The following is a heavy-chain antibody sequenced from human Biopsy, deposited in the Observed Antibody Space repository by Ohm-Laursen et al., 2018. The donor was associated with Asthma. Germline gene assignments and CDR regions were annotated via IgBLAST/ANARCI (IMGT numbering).Heavy chain of an antibody. V-gene: IGHV3-53*05. CDR3: AKRRGYSGHDNDY. Sequence: GSLRLSCAASGFTVSRDYMFWVRQAPGKGLEWVSVIYSGGTSHTADSVRGRFTISRDNSKNTLYLQMNSLRTEDTAVYYCAKRRGYSGHDNDYWGQGTLVIVSS. D-gene: IGHD5-12*01. CDR2: IYSGGTS. J-gene: IGHJ4*02. CDR1: GFTVSRDY.